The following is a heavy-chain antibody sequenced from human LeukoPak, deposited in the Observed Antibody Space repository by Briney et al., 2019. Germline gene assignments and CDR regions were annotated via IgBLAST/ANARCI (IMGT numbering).Heavy chain of an antibody. D-gene: IGHD3-22*01. V-gene: IGHV4-59*12. CDR3: AREEGDDSSGYYSDY. Sequence: SETLSLTCTVSGGSISSYYWSWIRQPPGKGLEWIGYIYYSGSTNYNPSLKSRVTISVDTSKNQFSLKLSSVTAADTAVYYCAREEGDDSSGYYSDYWGQGTLVTVSS. J-gene: IGHJ4*02. CDR2: IYYSGST. CDR1: GGSISSYY.